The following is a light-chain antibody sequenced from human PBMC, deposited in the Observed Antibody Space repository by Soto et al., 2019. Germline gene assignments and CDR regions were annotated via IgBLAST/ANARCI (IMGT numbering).Light chain of an antibody. J-gene: IGLJ2*01. CDR1: SSDVGGYNY. Sequence: QSVLTQPASVSGSPGQSITISCTGTSSDVGGYNYVSWYQQHPGKAPKFLIYEVNNRPSGVSDRFSGSKSGNTASLTISRLQAEDEADYYCSSYTTSTTLVFGGGTKLTVL. V-gene: IGLV2-14*01. CDR2: EVN. CDR3: SSYTTSTTLV.